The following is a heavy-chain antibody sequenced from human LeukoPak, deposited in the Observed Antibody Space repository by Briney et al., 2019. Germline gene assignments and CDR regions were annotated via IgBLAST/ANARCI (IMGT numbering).Heavy chain of an antibody. Sequence: SETLSLTCAVYGGSFSAYYWGWIRQPPGKGLEWIGTIYYSGSTNYNPSLKSRVTISVDTSKNQFSLKLSSVTAADTAVYYCARGWWSSSSPFDYWGQGTLVTVSS. CDR1: GGSFSAYY. CDR2: IYYSGST. V-gene: IGHV4-59*01. D-gene: IGHD6-6*01. CDR3: ARGWWSSSSPFDY. J-gene: IGHJ4*02.